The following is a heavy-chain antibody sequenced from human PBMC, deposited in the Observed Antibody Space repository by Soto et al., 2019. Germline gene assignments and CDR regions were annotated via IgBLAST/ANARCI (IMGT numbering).Heavy chain of an antibody. Sequence: PGGSLRLSCAASGFTFSSYWMSWVRQAPGKGLEWVANIKQDGSEKYYVDSVKGRFTISRDNAKNSLYLQMNSLRAEDTAVYYCARDLPHISSSGYYYYYGMDVWGQGTTVTVSS. D-gene: IGHD6-19*01. CDR1: GFTFSSYW. CDR2: IKQDGSEK. CDR3: ARDLPHISSSGYYYYYGMDV. V-gene: IGHV3-7*01. J-gene: IGHJ6*02.